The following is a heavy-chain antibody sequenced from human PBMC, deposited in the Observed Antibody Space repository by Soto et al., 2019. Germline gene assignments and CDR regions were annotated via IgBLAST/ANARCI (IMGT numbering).Heavy chain of an antibody. CDR3: ARALPVAKGGFDP. J-gene: IGHJ5*02. CDR1: GFTVSNTY. D-gene: IGHD2-2*01. CDR2: IYTAGGI. Sequence: GGSLRLSCAASGFTVSNTYMTWVRQPPGKGLECVSVIYTAGGINYADSVKGRFIISRYNSKNTLYLQMNSLRAEDTAVYYCARALPVAKGGFDPWGQGTLVTVS. V-gene: IGHV3-53*01.